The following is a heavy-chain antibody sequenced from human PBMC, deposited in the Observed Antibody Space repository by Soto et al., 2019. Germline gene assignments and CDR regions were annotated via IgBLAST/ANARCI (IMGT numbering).Heavy chain of an antibody. J-gene: IGHJ4*02. V-gene: IGHV4-4*02. D-gene: IGHD3-16*01. CDR2: IYNSGST. CDR1: SGSISSSNW. CDR3: ARAGTLTAEKGSYDDY. Sequence: QVQLQESGPGLVQPSGTLSLTCVVSSGSISSSNWWSWVRQPPGKGLEWIGEIYNSGSTNYNPSLKSRVTISVDKSKNQFSLNQSPVTAAETAVYHWARAGTLTAEKGSYDDYWGQGTLVTVSS.